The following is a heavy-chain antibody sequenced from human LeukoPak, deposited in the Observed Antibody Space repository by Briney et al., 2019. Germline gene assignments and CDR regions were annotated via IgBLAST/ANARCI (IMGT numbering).Heavy chain of an antibody. D-gene: IGHD5-18*01. Sequence: ASVKVSCKASGYTFTSYGISWVRQAPGQGLEWMGWISAYNGNTNYAQKLQGRVTMTTDTSTSTAYMELRSLRSDDTAVYYCARSFYSYGQYYFDYWAREPWSPSPQ. CDR3: ARSFYSYGQYYFDY. CDR2: ISAYNGNT. V-gene: IGHV1-18*01. J-gene: IGHJ4*02. CDR1: GYTFTSYG.